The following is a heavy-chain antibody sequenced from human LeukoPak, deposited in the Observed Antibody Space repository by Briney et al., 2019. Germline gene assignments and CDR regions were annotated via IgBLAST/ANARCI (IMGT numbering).Heavy chain of an antibody. V-gene: IGHV4-59*12. CDR3: ARDRLVIVPTPSSWFDP. Sequence: SETLSLTCTVSGGSISSFYWTWIRQPPGKGLEWIGYIYYSGSTNYNPSLKSRVTISVDTSMNQFSLKLSSVTAADTAVYYCARDRLVIVPTPSSWFDPWGQGTLVTVSS. CDR2: IYYSGST. D-gene: IGHD2/OR15-2a*01. J-gene: IGHJ5*02. CDR1: GGSISSFY.